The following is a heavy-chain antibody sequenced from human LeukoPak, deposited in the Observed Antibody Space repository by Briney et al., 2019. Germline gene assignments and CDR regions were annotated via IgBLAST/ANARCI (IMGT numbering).Heavy chain of an antibody. CDR3: AKSIVGATGAYRH. J-gene: IGHJ4*02. V-gene: IGHV5-51*01. D-gene: IGHD1-26*01. CDR1: GYSFSGFW. Sequence: GESLKISCKGSGYSFSGFWIAWVRQRPGKSLEWMGTIYPGDSDIRYSPSFQGQVSMSADKSISTAYLQWSSLKASDTATYYCAKSIVGATGAYRHWGQGTRVTVSS. CDR2: IYPGDSDI.